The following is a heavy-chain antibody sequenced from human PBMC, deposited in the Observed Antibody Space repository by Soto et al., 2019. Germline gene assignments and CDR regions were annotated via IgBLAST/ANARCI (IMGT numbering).Heavy chain of an antibody. CDR1: GYTFTSSD. J-gene: IGHJ5*02. D-gene: IGHD2-15*01. V-gene: IGHV1-8*01. CDR3: ARGSNHCSGGSCYSDWFDP. Sequence: QVQLVQSGAEVKKPGASVRVSCKASGYTFTSSDVYWLRQATVQGLELMGWMNPNTGNTGYAQKFQGSVTMTRNTSISTASMEMSSLRSEDTAVYYCARGSNHCSGGSCYSDWFDPWGQGTTITVSS. CDR2: MNPNTGNT.